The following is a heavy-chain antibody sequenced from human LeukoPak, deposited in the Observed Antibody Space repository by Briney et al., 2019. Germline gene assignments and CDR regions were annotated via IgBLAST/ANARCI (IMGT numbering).Heavy chain of an antibody. CDR2: INHSGST. CDR3: ARHGYSSGWPVPL. Sequence: SETLSLTCAVYGGSFSGYYWSWIRQPPGKGLEWIGEINHSGSTNYNPSLKSRVTISVDTSRNQFSLKLSSVTAADTAVYYCARHGYSSGWPVPLWGRGTLVTVSS. D-gene: IGHD6-19*01. V-gene: IGHV4-34*01. J-gene: IGHJ2*01. CDR1: GGSFSGYY.